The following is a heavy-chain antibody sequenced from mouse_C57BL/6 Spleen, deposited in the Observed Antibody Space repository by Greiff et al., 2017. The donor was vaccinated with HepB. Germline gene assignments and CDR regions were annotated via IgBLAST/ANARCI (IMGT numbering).Heavy chain of an antibody. Sequence: EVQLQQSGAELVRPGASVKLSCTASGFNIKDDYMHWVKQRPEQGLEWIGWIDPENGDTEYASKFQGKATITADTSSNTAYLQLSSLTSEDTAVYYCTLVLTWFAYWGQGTLVTVSA. D-gene: IGHD1-1*01. CDR3: TLVLTWFAY. CDR2: IDPENGDT. CDR1: GFNIKDDY. V-gene: IGHV14-4*01. J-gene: IGHJ3*01.